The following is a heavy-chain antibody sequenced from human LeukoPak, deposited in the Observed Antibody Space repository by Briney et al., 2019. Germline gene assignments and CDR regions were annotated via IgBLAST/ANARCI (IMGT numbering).Heavy chain of an antibody. CDR2: IWSDGTNR. CDR3: AKDAQRGFDYSNSLDR. Sequence: GGSLRLSCAPSGFTFSHYGMHCVRQAPDKGLEWVAVIWSDGTNRYYGDSVKGRFTISRDNFQRTVYLQMDNLRAEDTADYYCAKDAQRGFDYSNSLDRWGQGTLVTVSS. V-gene: IGHV3-33*06. CDR1: GFTFSHYG. J-gene: IGHJ4*02. D-gene: IGHD4-11*01.